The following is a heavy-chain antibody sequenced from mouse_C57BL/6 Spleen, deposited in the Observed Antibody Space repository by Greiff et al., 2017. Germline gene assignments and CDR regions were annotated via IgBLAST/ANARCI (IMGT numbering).Heavy chain of an antibody. J-gene: IGHJ2*01. CDR1: GYTFTSYW. CDR2: IDPSDSYT. Sequence: VQLQQPGAELVMPGASVKLSCKASGYTFTSYWMHWVKQRPGQGLEWIGEIDPSDSYTNYNQKFKGKSTLTVDKSSSTAYRQLSSLTSEDSAVYYCARTHYYGSSYDYFDYWGQGTTLTVSS. CDR3: ARTHYYGSSYDYFDY. D-gene: IGHD1-1*01. V-gene: IGHV1-69*01.